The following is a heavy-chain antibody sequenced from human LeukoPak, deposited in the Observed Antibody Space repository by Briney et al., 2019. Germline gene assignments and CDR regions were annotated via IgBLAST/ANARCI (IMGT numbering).Heavy chain of an antibody. D-gene: IGHD3-3*01. Sequence: GGSLRLSCAASGFTFDDYAMHWVRQAPGKGLEWVSAISGSGGSTYYADSVKGRFTISRDNSKNTLFLQMNSLRAEDTAVYYCAKGADDFWSGYFPNFDYWGQGALVTVSS. V-gene: IGHV3-23*01. CDR1: GFTFDDYA. CDR3: AKGADDFWSGYFPNFDY. J-gene: IGHJ4*02. CDR2: ISGSGGST.